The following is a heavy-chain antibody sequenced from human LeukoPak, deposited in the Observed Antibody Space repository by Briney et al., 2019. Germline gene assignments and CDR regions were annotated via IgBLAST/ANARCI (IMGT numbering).Heavy chain of an antibody. CDR3: ARDLVYCSSTSCYKTGSYYYGMDV. D-gene: IGHD2-2*02. J-gene: IGHJ6*02. CDR2: ISYDGSNK. Sequence: GGSLRLSCAASGFTFSGYWMHWVRQAPGKGLEWVAVISYDGSNKYYADSVKGRFTISRDNSKNTLYLQMNSLRAEDTAVYYCARDLVYCSSTSCYKTGSYYYGMDVWGQGTTVTVSS. V-gene: IGHV3-30-3*01. CDR1: GFTFSGYW.